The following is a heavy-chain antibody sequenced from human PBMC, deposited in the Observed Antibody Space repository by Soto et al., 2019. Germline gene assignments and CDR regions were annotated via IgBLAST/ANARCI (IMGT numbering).Heavy chain of an antibody. J-gene: IGHJ3*02. Sequence: QVQLVQSGAEVKKPGASVKVSCKASGYTFTSYYMHWVRQAPGQGLEWMGIINPSGGSTSYAQKFQGRVTMTRDTSTSTVYMELSSLRSEDTAVYYSARRYCSGGSCYSWAFDIWGQGTMVTVSS. CDR1: GYTFTSYY. V-gene: IGHV1-46*03. CDR2: INPSGGST. D-gene: IGHD2-15*01. CDR3: ARRYCSGGSCYSWAFDI.